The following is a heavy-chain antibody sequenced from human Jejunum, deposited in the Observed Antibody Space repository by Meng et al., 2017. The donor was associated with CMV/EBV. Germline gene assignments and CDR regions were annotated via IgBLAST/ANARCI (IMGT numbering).Heavy chain of an antibody. Sequence: SISSGDYYWSWLRQPPGKGLEWMGFIYYSGRTYYNPSLASRLTISVDTSNNQFSLTLSSVTAADTAVYYCARTQDCSSTSCYTGFDPWGQGTLVTVSS. J-gene: IGHJ5*02. CDR1: SISSGDYY. V-gene: IGHV4-30-4*08. CDR2: IYYSGRT. CDR3: ARTQDCSSTSCYTGFDP. D-gene: IGHD2-2*01.